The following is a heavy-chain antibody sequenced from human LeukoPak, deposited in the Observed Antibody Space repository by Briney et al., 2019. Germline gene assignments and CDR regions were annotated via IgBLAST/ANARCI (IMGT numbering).Heavy chain of an antibody. CDR1: GFTFGEND. Sequence: GGSLRLSCTVSGFTFGENDMSWVRQAPGNGLEWVNIIRSKLYGETTEYAASVKGRFTISRDDDKSIAFLQLNSLKTEDTAVYYCTRAGNDYNNYQSPYWGQGTLVTVAS. CDR2: IRSKLYGETT. J-gene: IGHJ4*02. D-gene: IGHD4-11*01. CDR3: TRAGNDYNNYQSPY. V-gene: IGHV3-49*04.